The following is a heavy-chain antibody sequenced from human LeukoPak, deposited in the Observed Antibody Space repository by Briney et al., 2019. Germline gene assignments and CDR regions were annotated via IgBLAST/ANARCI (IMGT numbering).Heavy chain of an antibody. J-gene: IGHJ4*02. CDR1: GFTFSSYA. Sequence: GGSLRLSCAASGFTFSSYAMSWVRQAPGKGLEWVSAISGSGGSSYYADSVKGRFTISRDNSKNTLYLQMNSPRAEDTAVYYCARGPAGYYDFWSGYYSFDYWGQGTLVTVSS. V-gene: IGHV3-23*01. D-gene: IGHD3-3*01. CDR3: ARGPAGYYDFWSGYYSFDY. CDR2: ISGSGGSS.